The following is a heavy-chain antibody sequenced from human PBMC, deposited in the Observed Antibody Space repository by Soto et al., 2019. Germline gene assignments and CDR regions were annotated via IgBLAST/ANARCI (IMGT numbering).Heavy chain of an antibody. CDR3: ARGPGIAADWFDL. V-gene: IGHV1-8*01. CDR2: MNPNSGNT. Sequence: QVQLVQSGAEVKKPGASVKVSCKASGYTFTSYDINWVRQATGQGLEWMGWMNPNSGNTGYAQKFQGRVTMTRNTSITQAYMELNSLRSEGTDVYYCARGPGIAADWFDLWGQGTLVTASS. D-gene: IGHD6-13*01. CDR1: GYTFTSYD. J-gene: IGHJ5*02.